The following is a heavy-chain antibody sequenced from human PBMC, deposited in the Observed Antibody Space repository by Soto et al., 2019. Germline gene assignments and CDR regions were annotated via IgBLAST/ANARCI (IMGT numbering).Heavy chain of an antibody. CDR2: IIPIFGTA. Sequence: QVQLVQSGAEVKKPGSSVKVSCKASGGTFSSYAISWVRQAPGQGLEWMGGIIPIFGTANYAQKFQGRVTITADKSTSTAYMELSSLRSADTAVYYCASNHDYSNRIVVFDYWGQGTLVTVSS. CDR1: GGTFSSYA. CDR3: ASNHDYSNRIVVFDY. V-gene: IGHV1-69*06. J-gene: IGHJ4*02. D-gene: IGHD4-4*01.